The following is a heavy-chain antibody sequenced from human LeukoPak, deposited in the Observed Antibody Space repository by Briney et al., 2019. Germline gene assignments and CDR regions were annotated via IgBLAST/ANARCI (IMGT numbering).Heavy chain of an antibody. CDR2: ISRSGSHK. CDR1: GFTFTTYW. CDR3: ARVKEASAFDI. V-gene: IGHV3-21*04. J-gene: IGHJ3*02. Sequence: GGSLRLSCVGSGFTFTTYWMTWVRQAPGKGLEWVSSISRSGSHKYYADSVKGRFTISRDNAKNSLYLQMNSLRAEDTAVYYCARVKEASAFDIWGQGTMVTVSS.